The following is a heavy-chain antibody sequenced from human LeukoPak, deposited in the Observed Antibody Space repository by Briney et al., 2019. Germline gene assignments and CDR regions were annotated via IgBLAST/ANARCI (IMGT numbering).Heavy chain of an antibody. CDR1: GFTFSSYW. V-gene: IGHV3-7*01. CDR2: IKQDGNEK. CDR3: ARDPRRRYYDSSGLVDY. Sequence: PGGSLRLSCAASGFTFSSYWMSWVRQAPGKGLEWVANIKQDGNEKYYVDSVKGRFTISRDNAKNSLYLQMNSLRAEDTAVYYCARDPRRRYYDSSGLVDYWGQGTLVTVSS. D-gene: IGHD3-22*01. J-gene: IGHJ4*02.